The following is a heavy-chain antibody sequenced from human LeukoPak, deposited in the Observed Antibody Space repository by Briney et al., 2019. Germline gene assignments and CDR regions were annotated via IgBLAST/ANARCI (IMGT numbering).Heavy chain of an antibody. J-gene: IGHJ4*02. CDR2: IYYSGST. CDR1: GGSISSGGYY. CDR3: ARERMSIAVAGTRFD. V-gene: IGHV4-31*03. D-gene: IGHD6-19*01. Sequence: SETLSLTCTVSGGSISSGGYYWSWIRQHPGTGLEWIGYIYYSGSTYYNPSLKSRVTISVDTSKNQFSLKLSSVTAADTAVYYCARERMSIAVAGTRFDWGQGTLVTVSS.